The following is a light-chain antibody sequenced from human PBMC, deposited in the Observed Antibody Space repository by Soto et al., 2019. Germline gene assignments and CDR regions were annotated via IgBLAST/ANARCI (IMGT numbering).Light chain of an antibody. CDR3: SSYSISTAYL. J-gene: IGLJ1*01. CDR1: SSDVGGYNH. CDR2: EVS. V-gene: IGLV2-14*01. Sequence: QSALTQPASVSGSPGQSITISCTGTSSDVGGYNHVSWYQHHPGKAPKLMVFEVSNRPSGVSYRFSGSKSGNTASLTISGLQAEDEADYFCSSYSISTAYLFGTGTKVTVL.